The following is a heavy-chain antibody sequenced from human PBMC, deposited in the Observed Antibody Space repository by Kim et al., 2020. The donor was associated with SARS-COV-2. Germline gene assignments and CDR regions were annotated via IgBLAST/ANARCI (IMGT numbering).Heavy chain of an antibody. V-gene: IGHV7-4-1*02. J-gene: IGHJ6*02. Sequence: ASVKVSCKASGYTFTTYAMNWVRQAPGQGLEWMGWINTNTGNPTYAQGFTGRFVFSLDTSVSTAYLQISSLKAEDTAVYSCARDQQPSRFYYYYGMDVWGQGTTVTVS. CDR1: GYTFTTYA. CDR2: INTNTGNP. D-gene: IGHD6-13*01. CDR3: ARDQQPSRFYYYYGMDV.